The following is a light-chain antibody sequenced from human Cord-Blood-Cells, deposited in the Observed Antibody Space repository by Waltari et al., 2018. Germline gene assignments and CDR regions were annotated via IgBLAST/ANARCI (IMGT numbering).Light chain of an antibody. CDR2: AAS. J-gene: IGKJ1*01. CDR3: QQSYSTPWT. Sequence: DILITQSPSYLTASVGDRVTIPCRASKSISSYLNWYQQKPGKAPKLLIYAASRLQSGVPDRFSGSGSGTDFTLTISSLQPEDFATYYCQQSYSTPWTFGQGTKVEIK. V-gene: IGKV1-39*01. CDR1: KSISSY.